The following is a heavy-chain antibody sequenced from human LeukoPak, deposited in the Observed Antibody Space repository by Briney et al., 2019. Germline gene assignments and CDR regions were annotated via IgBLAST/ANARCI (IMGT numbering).Heavy chain of an antibody. J-gene: IGHJ3*02. CDR2: IYASGAT. CDR3: ARSRDGYQNDAFDI. CDR1: GGSMSSYY. D-gene: IGHD5-24*01. Sequence: PSETLSLTCTVSGGSMSSYYWSWIRQSPGKGLEWIGYIYASGATNYNPSLKSRVTISVDTSKNQFSLKLSSVTAADTAVHYCARSRDGYQNDAFDIWGQGTMVTVSS. V-gene: IGHV4-59*01.